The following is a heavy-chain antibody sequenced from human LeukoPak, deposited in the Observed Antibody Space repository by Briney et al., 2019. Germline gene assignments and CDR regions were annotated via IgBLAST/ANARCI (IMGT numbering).Heavy chain of an antibody. CDR1: GYTFTSYY. Sequence: ASVKVSCKASGYTFTSYYMHWVRQAPGQGLEWMGIINPSGGSTSYAQKFQGRVTMTRDTSTSTVYMELSSLRSEDMAVYYCARDARHYDTEGYYFDYWGQGTLVTVSS. CDR3: ARDARHYDTEGYYFDY. D-gene: IGHD3-22*01. CDR2: INPSGGST. J-gene: IGHJ4*02. V-gene: IGHV1-46*01.